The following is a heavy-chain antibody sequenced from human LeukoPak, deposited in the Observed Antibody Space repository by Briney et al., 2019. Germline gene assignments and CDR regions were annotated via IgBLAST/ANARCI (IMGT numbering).Heavy chain of an antibody. CDR2: IRTTADNT. D-gene: IGHD3-10*01. V-gene: IGHV3-23*01. Sequence: GGSLRLSCVASGFTLNSYAMGWVRQAPGKGLEWVSGIRTTADNTYYAGSVKGRFTISRDTSKNTLFLQMNSLRAEDTAVYYCAKDDAVGGGYFDYWGQGTLVTVSS. CDR3: AKDDAVGGGYFDY. CDR1: GFTLNSYA. J-gene: IGHJ4*02.